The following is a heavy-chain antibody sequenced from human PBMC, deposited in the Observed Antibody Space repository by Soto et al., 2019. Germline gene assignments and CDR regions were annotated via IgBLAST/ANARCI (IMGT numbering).Heavy chain of an antibody. CDR2: ISSSSSYI. CDR1: GFTFSSYS. Sequence: PGGSLRLSCAASGFTFSSYSMNWVRQAPGKGLEWVSSISSSSSYIYYADSVKGRFTISRDNAKNSLYLQMNSLRAEDTAVYYCARAERTYYDILTGEFDPWGQGTVVTVSS. CDR3: ARAERTYYDILTGEFDP. D-gene: IGHD3-9*01. V-gene: IGHV3-21*01. J-gene: IGHJ5*02.